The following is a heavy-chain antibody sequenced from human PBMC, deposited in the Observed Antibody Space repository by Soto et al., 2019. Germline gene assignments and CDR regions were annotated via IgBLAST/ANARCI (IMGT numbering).Heavy chain of an antibody. J-gene: IGHJ5*02. V-gene: IGHV3-23*01. CDR3: ARAGGFCGGSNSYPHCSAL. CDR2: ITIGGFST. Sequence: GGSLRLSCTASGFNFVSSAMSWVRQAPGKGLEWVSAITIGGFSTFYADSVKGRFTISRDDSKNTLYLQMNSLRAEDTALYYCARAGGFCGGSNSYPHCSALWGQGPLVPVPP. CDR1: GFNFVSSA. D-gene: IGHD2-15*01.